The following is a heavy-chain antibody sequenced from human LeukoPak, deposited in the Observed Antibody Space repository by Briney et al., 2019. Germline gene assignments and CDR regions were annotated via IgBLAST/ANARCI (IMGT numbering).Heavy chain of an antibody. Sequence: PGRSLRLSCAASGFTFDDYAMLWVRQAPGKGLEWVSGNSWNSGSIGYADSVKGRFTISRDNAKNSLYLQMNSLRAEDMALYYCAKGAGIVVVPAAIDYWGQGTLVTVSS. J-gene: IGHJ4*02. D-gene: IGHD2-2*01. CDR2: NSWNSGSI. CDR1: GFTFDDYA. CDR3: AKGAGIVVVPAAIDY. V-gene: IGHV3-9*03.